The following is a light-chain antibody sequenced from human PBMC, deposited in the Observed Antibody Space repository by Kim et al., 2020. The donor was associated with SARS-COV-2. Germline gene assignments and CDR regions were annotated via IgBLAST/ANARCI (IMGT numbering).Light chain of an antibody. CDR2: EDK. J-gene: IGLJ2*01. Sequence: VTISCTRSRGHIASSYVQRYQQRPGSAPTTLIYEDKQRPSGVPDRFSGSIDSSSNSASLTISGLKTEDEADYYCQSSDSSNLHVVFGGGTKLTVL. CDR1: RGHIASSY. CDR3: QSSDSSNLHVV. V-gene: IGLV6-57*03.